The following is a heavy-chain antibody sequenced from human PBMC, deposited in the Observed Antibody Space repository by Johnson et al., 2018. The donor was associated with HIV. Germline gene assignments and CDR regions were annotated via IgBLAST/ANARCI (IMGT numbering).Heavy chain of an antibody. Sequence: EVQLVESGGGLVQPGGSLRLSCAASGFTFSTYWMSWVRQAPGKGLEWVANIKEAGSEKYYVDSLKGRFTISRDNAKNSLYLQMNSLRGEDTAVYYCARDSSTTDVAFDIWGQGTMVTVSS. CDR2: IKEAGSEK. CDR3: ARDSSTTDVAFDI. V-gene: IGHV3-7*01. CDR1: GFTFSTYW. D-gene: IGHD1-14*01. J-gene: IGHJ3*02.